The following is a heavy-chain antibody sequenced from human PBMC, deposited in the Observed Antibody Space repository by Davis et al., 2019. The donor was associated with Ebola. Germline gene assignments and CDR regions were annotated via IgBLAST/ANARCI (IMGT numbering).Heavy chain of an antibody. V-gene: IGHV4-4*02. CDR2: INHSGST. D-gene: IGHD6-6*01. CDR1: GGSISSSNW. CDR3: ARGARNPFDY. J-gene: IGHJ4*02. Sequence: SETLSLTCAVSGGSISSSNWWSWVRQPPGKGLEWIGEINHSGSTNYNPSLKSRVTISVDTSKNQFSLKLSSVTAADTAVYYCARGARNPFDYWGQGTLVTVSS.